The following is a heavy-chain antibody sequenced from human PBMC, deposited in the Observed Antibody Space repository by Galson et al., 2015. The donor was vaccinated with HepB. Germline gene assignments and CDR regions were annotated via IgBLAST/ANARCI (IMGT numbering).Heavy chain of an antibody. CDR3: AKDPLGGDLNWFDP. J-gene: IGHJ5*02. D-gene: IGHD2-21*01. Sequence: SLRLSCAGSGFTFTSYAMSWVRQAPGKGLEWVSAISGSGVNSYCADSVKGRFTISRDNSKNTLYPRMNSLRAEDTAVYYCAKDPLGGDLNWFDPWGQGTLVTVSS. V-gene: IGHV3-23*01. CDR2: ISGSGVNS. CDR1: GFTFTSYA.